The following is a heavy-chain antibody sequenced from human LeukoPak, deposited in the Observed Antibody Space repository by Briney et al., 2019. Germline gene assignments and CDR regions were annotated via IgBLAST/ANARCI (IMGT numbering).Heavy chain of an antibody. CDR2: IYYSGST. Sequence: PSETLSLTCTVSGDSISSYYWGWIRQPPGKGLEWIGSIYYSGSTYYNPSLKSRVTISVDTSKNQFSLKLSSVTAADTAVYYCAREGRIHSSSSYYMDVWGKGTTVTVSS. V-gene: IGHV4-39*07. CDR3: AREGRIHSSSSYYMDV. CDR1: GDSISSYY. D-gene: IGHD6-13*01. J-gene: IGHJ6*03.